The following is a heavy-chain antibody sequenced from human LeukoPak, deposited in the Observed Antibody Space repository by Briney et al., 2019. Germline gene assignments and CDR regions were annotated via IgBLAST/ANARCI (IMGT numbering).Heavy chain of an antibody. Sequence: GASVKVSCKASGYTFSGYGVSWVRQAPGQGLEWMGWISAYNGNTNYAQKVQGRVTMTTDTSTSTAYMDLRSLRSDDTAVYYCARTIDYGDSEVLDYWGQGTLVTVS. CDR1: GYTFSGYG. CDR2: ISAYNGNT. V-gene: IGHV1-18*01. D-gene: IGHD4-17*01. J-gene: IGHJ4*02. CDR3: ARTIDYGDSEVLDY.